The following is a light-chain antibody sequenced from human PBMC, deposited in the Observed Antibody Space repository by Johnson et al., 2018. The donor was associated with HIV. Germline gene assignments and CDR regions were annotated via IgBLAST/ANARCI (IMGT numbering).Light chain of an antibody. V-gene: IGLV1-51*01. J-gene: IGLJ1*01. Sequence: QSVLTQPPSVSAAPGQRVNISCSGSSSNIGNSYVSWYQQLPGTAPKLLIYDNNKRPSGIPDRFSGSKSGTSATLGITGLQTGDEADYYCGTWGGVFGTGTKVTVL. CDR3: GTWGGV. CDR2: DNN. CDR1: SSNIGNSY.